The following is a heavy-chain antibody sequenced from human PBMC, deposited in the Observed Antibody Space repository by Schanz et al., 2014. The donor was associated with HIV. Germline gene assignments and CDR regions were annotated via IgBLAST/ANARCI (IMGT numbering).Heavy chain of an antibody. CDR2: IKQDGSEK. CDR1: GFTFSSYW. D-gene: IGHD2-15*01. Sequence: EVQLVESGGGLVQPGGSLRLSCAASGFTFSSYWMTWVRQAPGKGLEWVANIKQDGSEKYYVDSVKGRFTISRDNSKNTLYLQMNSLRAEDTAVYYCALSRPSGYGGSWYFDLWGRGTLVAVSS. J-gene: IGHJ2*01. V-gene: IGHV3-7*03. CDR3: ALSRPSGYGGSWYFDL.